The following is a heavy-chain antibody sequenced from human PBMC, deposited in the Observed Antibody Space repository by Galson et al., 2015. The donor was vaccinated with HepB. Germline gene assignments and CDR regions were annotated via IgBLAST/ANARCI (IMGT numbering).Heavy chain of an antibody. D-gene: IGHD4/OR15-4a*01. CDR2: ISSGGNYI. J-gene: IGHJ4*02. V-gene: IGHV3-33*01. CDR3: AGDGAHRDVEF. CDR1: GFRFSSYG. Sequence: SLRLSCAASGFRFSSYGMHWVRQAPGKGLEWVAFISSGGNYIYYAESVRGRFTISRDDSKNTLYLQMDSLRVEDTAVYYCAGDGAHRDVEFWGQGTQVTVSS.